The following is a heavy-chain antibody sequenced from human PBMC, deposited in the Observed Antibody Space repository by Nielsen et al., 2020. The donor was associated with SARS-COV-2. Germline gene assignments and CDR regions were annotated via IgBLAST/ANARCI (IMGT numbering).Heavy chain of an antibody. CDR3: ARGTTVTTWEGYYFDY. CDR2: IIPIFGTA. CDR1: GGTFSSYA. Sequence: SVKVSCKASGGTFSSYAISWVRQAPGQGLEWMGGIIPIFGTANYAQKFQGRVTITADESTSTAYMELSSLRSEDTAVHYCARGTTVTTWEGYYFDYWGQGTLVTVSS. D-gene: IGHD4-17*01. V-gene: IGHV1-69*13. J-gene: IGHJ4*02.